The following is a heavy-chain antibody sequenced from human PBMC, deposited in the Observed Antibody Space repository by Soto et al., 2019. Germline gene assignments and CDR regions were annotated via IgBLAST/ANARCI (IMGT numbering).Heavy chain of an antibody. CDR3: ARVRLVRGVQHVPYYYYGMDV. D-gene: IGHD3-10*01. CDR2: VYYSGST. CDR1: GGSITGHY. V-gene: IGHV4-59*11. Sequence: SETLSLTCTVSGGSITGHYWSWIRQPPGKGLEWIGYVYYSGSTNYNPSLESRVTISVDTSKDQFSLNLRSVTAADTAVYYCARVRLVRGVQHVPYYYYGMDVWGQGTTVTVSS. J-gene: IGHJ6*02.